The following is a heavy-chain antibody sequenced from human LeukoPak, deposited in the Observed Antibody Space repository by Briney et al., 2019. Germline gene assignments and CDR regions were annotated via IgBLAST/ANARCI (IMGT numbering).Heavy chain of an antibody. CDR2: IYYSGTT. V-gene: IGHV4-59*01. D-gene: IGHD2-15*01. CDR3: ARTSLDCSGGSCSPAFDY. Sequence: SETLSLTCTVSGGSISSYYWSWIRLPPGKGLEWIGYIYYSGTTNYNPSLKSRVTISVDTSKTQFSLRLSSVTAADTAVFYCARTSLDCSGGSCSPAFDYWGQGTLVTVSS. J-gene: IGHJ4*02. CDR1: GGSISSYY.